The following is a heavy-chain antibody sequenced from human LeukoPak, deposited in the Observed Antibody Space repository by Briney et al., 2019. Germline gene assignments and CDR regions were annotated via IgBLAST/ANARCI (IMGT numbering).Heavy chain of an antibody. Sequence: SVKVSCKTSGDTFTTYAIIWVRRAPGQGLEWMGGIIPMFGTPNYAQRLQGRVTMTRDTSTSTVYMELSSLRSEDTAVYYCAREGFHGRELFPTFDYWGQGTLVTVSS. CDR3: AREGFHGRELFPTFDY. CDR1: GDTFTTYA. V-gene: IGHV1-69*05. D-gene: IGHD3-10*01. J-gene: IGHJ4*02. CDR2: IIPMFGTP.